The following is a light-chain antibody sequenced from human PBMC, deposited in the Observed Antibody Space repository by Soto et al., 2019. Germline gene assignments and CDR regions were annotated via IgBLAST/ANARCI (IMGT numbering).Light chain of an antibody. V-gene: IGKV3-20*01. CDR3: QRYGSSPFT. CDR1: QSVSSSY. CDR2: GAS. Sequence: EIVLTQSPGTLSLSPGERATLSCRASQSVSSSYLAWYQQKPGQAPRLLIYGASSRATGIPDRFSGSGSATDFTLTISRLEPEDFAVYYCQRYGSSPFTFGPGTKVDIK. J-gene: IGKJ3*01.